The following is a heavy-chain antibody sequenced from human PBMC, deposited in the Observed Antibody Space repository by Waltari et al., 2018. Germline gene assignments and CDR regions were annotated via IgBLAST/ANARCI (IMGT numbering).Heavy chain of an antibody. CDR2: INHSGST. D-gene: IGHD3-10*01. CDR3: ARGHGRMVRGHRAPNWFDP. CDR1: GGSFSGYY. Sequence: QVQLQQWGAGLLKPSETLSLTCAVHGGSFSGYYWSWIRQPPGKGLEWIGEINHSGSTNYNPSLKSRVTISVDTSKNQFSLKLSSLTAADTAVYYCARGHGRMVRGHRAPNWFDPWGQGTLVTVSS. V-gene: IGHV4-34*01. J-gene: IGHJ5*02.